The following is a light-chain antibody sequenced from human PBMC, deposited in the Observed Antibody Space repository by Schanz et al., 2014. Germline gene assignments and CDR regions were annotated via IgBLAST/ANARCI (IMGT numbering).Light chain of an antibody. CDR2: GAS. V-gene: IGKV3-15*01. Sequence: VMTQSPATLSVSPGQRATVSCRASQYIHSNLAWYQQKPGQTPRLLIYGASTRAAGVPARFSGSVSGTEFTLTISSLQSEDFAFYYCLQYNNWPPYTFGQGTKLQIK. J-gene: IGKJ2*01. CDR1: QYIHSN. CDR3: LQYNNWPPYT.